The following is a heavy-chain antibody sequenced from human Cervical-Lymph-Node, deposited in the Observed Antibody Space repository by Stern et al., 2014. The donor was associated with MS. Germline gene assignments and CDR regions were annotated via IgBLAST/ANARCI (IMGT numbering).Heavy chain of an antibody. Sequence: VQLVESGADVKKSGSSVKVSCKASGGTFSTYGITWVRQAPGQGLEYVGVIIPIIGTPDYAQKFQGRVTITADGSTSIVYMELSSLRSEDTAIYYCAREGLSTAGLLYYDYWGQGTLVTVSS. V-gene: IGHV1-69*01. CDR1: GGTFSTYG. J-gene: IGHJ4*02. CDR2: IIPIIGTP. CDR3: AREGLSTAGLLYYDY. D-gene: IGHD6-13*01.